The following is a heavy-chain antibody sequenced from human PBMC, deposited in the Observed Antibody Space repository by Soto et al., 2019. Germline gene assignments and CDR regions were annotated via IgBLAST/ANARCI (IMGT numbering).Heavy chain of an antibody. D-gene: IGHD2-8*01. CDR1: GYSFTSYW. CDR2: IYPGDSDT. V-gene: IGHV5-51*01. CDR3: ARRYCTNGVCSRGDRGNCFDP. J-gene: IGHJ5*02. Sequence: PGESLKISCKGSGYSFTSYWIGWVRQMPGKGLKWMGIIYPGDSDTRYSPSFQGQVTISADKSISTAYLQWSSLKASDTAMYYCARRYCTNGVCSRGDRGNCFDPWGQGTLVTVSS.